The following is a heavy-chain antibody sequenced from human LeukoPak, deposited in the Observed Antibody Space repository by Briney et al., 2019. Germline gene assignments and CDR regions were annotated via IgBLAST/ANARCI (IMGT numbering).Heavy chain of an antibody. CDR3: ARWFSRGWQWEYQSYSFMDV. CDR1: GGSISGSSYY. CDR2: IHYSGTT. D-gene: IGHD6-19*01. V-gene: IGHV4-39*01. Sequence: SETLSLTSTLSGGSISGSSYYWGWIRQPPGKGLEWIGSIHYSGTTYYNPSLESRVTISVDTSKNQFSLRLSSATAADTAVYYCARWFSRGWQWEYQSYSFMDVWGKGATVTVSS. J-gene: IGHJ6*03.